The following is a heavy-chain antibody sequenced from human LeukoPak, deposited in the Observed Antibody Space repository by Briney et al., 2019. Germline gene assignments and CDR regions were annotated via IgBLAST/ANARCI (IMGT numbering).Heavy chain of an antibody. CDR3: ARRANTAPPYYFDY. V-gene: IGHV4-59*01. J-gene: IGHJ4*02. D-gene: IGHD5-18*01. CDR2: VYYSGGT. CDR1: DDSMSSYY. Sequence: SSETLSLTCTVSDDSMSSYYWNWIRQPPGKGLEWIGYVYYSGGTNYNPSLKSRVTISLDTSKNQFSLKLSSVTAADTAVYHCARRANTAPPYYFDYWGQGTLVTVSS.